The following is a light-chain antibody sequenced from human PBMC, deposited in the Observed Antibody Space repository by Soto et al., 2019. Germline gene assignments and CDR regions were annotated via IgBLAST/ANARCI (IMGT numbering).Light chain of an antibody. CDR2: DVT. V-gene: IGLV2-14*03. Sequence: QSVLTQPASVSGSPGQSITISCTGTSSDVGGYNYVSWYQQHPGTAPQLIIYDVTNRPSGVANRFSASKSGNTASLTVSGLQADEEADYYCSSYTSSSTSVVFGGGTKLTVL. J-gene: IGLJ2*01. CDR1: SSDVGGYNY. CDR3: SSYTSSSTSVV.